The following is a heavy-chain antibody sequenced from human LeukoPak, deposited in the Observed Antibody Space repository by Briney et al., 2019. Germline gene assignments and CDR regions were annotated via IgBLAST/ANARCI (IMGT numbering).Heavy chain of an antibody. CDR2: INPNSGGT. CDR3: ARRGIAAAGTNFDY. J-gene: IGHJ4*02. Sequence: ASVKVSCKASGGTFSSYAISWVRQAPGQGLEWMGWINPNSGGTNYAQKFQGRVTMTRDTSISTAYMELSRLRSDDTAVYYCARRGIAAAGTNFDYWGQGTLVTVSS. CDR1: GGTFSSYA. V-gene: IGHV1-2*02. D-gene: IGHD6-13*01.